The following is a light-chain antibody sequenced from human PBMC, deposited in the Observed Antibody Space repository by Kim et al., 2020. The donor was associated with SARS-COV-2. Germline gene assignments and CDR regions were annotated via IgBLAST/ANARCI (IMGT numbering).Light chain of an antibody. CDR3: QSFDSSLSGLYV. Sequence: VTISCTGSSSNIGAGHDVHWYQHLPGTAPKLLIYGNNNWPSGVPDRFSGSKSGTSASLAITGLQAEDEADYYCQSFDSSLSGLYVFGTGTKVTVL. CDR2: GNN. V-gene: IGLV1-40*01. CDR1: SSNIGAGHD. J-gene: IGLJ1*01.